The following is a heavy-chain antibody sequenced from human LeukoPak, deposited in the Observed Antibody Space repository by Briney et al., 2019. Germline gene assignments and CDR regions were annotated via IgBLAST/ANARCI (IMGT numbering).Heavy chain of an antibody. CDR1: GFTFSSYW. D-gene: IGHD5-24*01. V-gene: IGHV3-74*01. Sequence: GGSLRLSCAASGFTFSSYWMHWVRQAPGKGPVWVSRINTDGSSSSYADSVKGRFTISRDNAKNTLYLQMNSLRAEDTAVYYCARVREPGDRDDYFDYWGQGTLVTVSS. CDR3: ARVREPGDRDDYFDY. CDR2: INTDGSSS. J-gene: IGHJ4*02.